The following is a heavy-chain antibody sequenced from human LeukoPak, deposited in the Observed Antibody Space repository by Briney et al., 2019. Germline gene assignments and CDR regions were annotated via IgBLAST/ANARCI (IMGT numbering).Heavy chain of an antibody. CDR1: GDSISSSAYS. Sequence: PSQTLSLTCAVSGDSISSSAYSWSWIRQSAGKGLEWIGYIYQSGSAYYNPSLKSRVSMSIHRSKNQFSMELNYVTAAATAVYFCARGPYCGGDCYSPARRYYYYAMDVWGQGTMVTVSS. J-gene: IGHJ6*02. D-gene: IGHD2-21*02. V-gene: IGHV4-30-2*06. CDR3: ARGPYCGGDCYSPARRYYYYAMDV. CDR2: IYQSGSA.